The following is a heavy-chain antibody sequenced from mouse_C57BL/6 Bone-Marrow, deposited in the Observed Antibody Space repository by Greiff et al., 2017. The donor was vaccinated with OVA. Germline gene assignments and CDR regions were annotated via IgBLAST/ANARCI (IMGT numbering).Heavy chain of an antibody. CDR2: ISSGSSTI. V-gene: IGHV5-17*01. CDR1: GFTFSDYG. J-gene: IGHJ4*01. CDR3: ARPSYDGYYPSYAMDY. D-gene: IGHD2-3*01. Sequence: VQLKQSGGGLVKPGGSLKLSCAASGFTFSDYGMHWVRQAPEKGLEWVAYISSGSSTIYYADTVKGRFTISRDNAKNTLFLQMTSLRSEDTAMYYCARPSYDGYYPSYAMDYWGQGTSVTVSS.